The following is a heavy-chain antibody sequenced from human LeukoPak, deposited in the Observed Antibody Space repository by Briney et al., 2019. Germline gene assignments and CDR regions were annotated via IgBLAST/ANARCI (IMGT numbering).Heavy chain of an antibody. V-gene: IGHV3-30-3*01. CDR2: ISYDGSNK. CDR1: GFTFSSYA. CDR3: ARDLLSGTPY. D-gene: IGHD2-15*01. Sequence: PGRSLGLSCAASGFTFSSYAMHWVRQAPGKGLEWVAVISYDGSNKYYADSVKGRFTISRDNSKNTLYLQMNSLRAEDTAVYYCARDLLSGTPYWGQGTLVTVSS. J-gene: IGHJ4*02.